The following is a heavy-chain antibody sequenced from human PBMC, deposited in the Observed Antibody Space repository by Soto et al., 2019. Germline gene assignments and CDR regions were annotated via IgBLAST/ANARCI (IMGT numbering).Heavy chain of an antibody. J-gene: IGHJ5*01. D-gene: IGHD6-13*01. CDR1: GGTFSSYA. CDR2: TIPIFGTA. CDR3: ATGSVGSSLLNWLDA. V-gene: IGHV1-69*13. Sequence: SVKVSCKASGGTFSSYAIRWVRQAPGRGLEWMGGTIPIFGTAIYAQKFKGRVTITADQSTSTAYMELGSLRSEDTAVDYCATGSVGSSLLNWLDAWGDGTRITVSS.